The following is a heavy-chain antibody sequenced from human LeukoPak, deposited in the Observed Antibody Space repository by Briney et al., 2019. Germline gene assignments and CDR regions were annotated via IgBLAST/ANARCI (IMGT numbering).Heavy chain of an antibody. CDR1: GFTFSSYS. CDR2: ICSGSSCI. J-gene: IGHJ4*02. V-gene: IGHV3-21*01. CDR3: ARELVWLGIDY. Sequence: GGSLRLSCAASGFTFSSYSMNWVRQAPGKGLEWVSSICSGSSCIYHADSVKGRFTISRDNAKNSLYLQMNSLRAEDTAVYYCARELVWLGIDYWGQGTLVTVSS. D-gene: IGHD2-8*01.